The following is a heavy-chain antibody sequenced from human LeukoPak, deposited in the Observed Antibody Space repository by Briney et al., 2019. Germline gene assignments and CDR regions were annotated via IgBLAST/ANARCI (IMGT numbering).Heavy chain of an antibody. CDR2: IKQDGSEK. J-gene: IGHJ6*03. CDR3: ARDPYSGTYGDTYYYYMDV. V-gene: IGHV3-7*01. CDR1: GFTFSNSW. Sequence: GGSLRLSCAASGFTFSNSWMTWVRQAPGKGLEWVANIKQDGSEKYYVDSVKGRFTISRDNARNSLYLQMNSLRAEDTAVYYCARDPYSGTYGDTYYYYMDVWGKGTTVTISS. D-gene: IGHD1-26*01.